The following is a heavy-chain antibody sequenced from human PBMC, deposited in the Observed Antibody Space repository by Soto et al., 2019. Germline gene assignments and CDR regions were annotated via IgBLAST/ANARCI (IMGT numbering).Heavy chain of an antibody. D-gene: IGHD5-12*01. CDR3: ARDNGYGHFDS. Sequence: SETLSLTCTVSGASISSGRAYWSWIRQHPGKGLEWIGYMFYSGSTYYHPSLKSRVNISADTSKNQFSLRLTSVTPADTAVYYCARDNGYGHFDSWGQGTLVTVSS. CDR2: MFYSGST. CDR1: GASISSGRAY. V-gene: IGHV4-31*03. J-gene: IGHJ4*02.